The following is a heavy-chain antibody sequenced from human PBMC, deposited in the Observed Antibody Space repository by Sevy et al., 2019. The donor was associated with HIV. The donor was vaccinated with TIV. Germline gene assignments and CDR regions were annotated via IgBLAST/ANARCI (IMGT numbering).Heavy chain of an antibody. D-gene: IGHD5-12*01. Sequence: GGYLRLSCAASGFTFSSYGMHWVRQAPGKGLEWLAVISYDGSNKYYADSVKGRFTISRDNSKNTLYLQMNSLRAEDTAVYYCVTDRATLKSSYYYYGMDVWGQGTTVTVSS. J-gene: IGHJ6*02. CDR1: GFTFSSYG. CDR2: ISYDGSNK. V-gene: IGHV3-30*03. CDR3: VTDRATLKSSYYYYGMDV.